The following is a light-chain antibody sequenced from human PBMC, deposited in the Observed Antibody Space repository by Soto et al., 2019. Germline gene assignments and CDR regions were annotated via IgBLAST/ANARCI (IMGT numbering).Light chain of an antibody. CDR3: HQSYTIPFT. Sequence: DIQGNHCRSYQRATVVYRESVAFRASQSISRYLSWYQQKPGNAPERLIYAASTLQSGVPSRFSGSGSGTDFTLTISSLQPEDFATYYCHQSYTIPFTFGQGTRLEI. J-gene: IGKJ5*01. CDR1: QSISRY. V-gene: IGKV1-39*01. CDR2: AAS.